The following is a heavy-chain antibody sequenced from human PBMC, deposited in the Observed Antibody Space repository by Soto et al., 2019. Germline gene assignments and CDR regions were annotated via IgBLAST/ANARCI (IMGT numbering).Heavy chain of an antibody. V-gene: IGHV5-51*01. J-gene: IGHJ4*02. CDR2: MYPGDSDT. CDR1: GYDFNTNW. Sequence: GDSLNISCRGSGYDFNTNWFGWVRQLPGRGLEWVGIMYPGDSDTRYNPSLQGHVTLSVDVTVSTAFLQWRSLETSDTGMYFCARLPRYCNKTSCYYADHWGQGTQVTGAS. CDR3: ARLPRYCNKTSCYYADH. D-gene: IGHD3-3*01.